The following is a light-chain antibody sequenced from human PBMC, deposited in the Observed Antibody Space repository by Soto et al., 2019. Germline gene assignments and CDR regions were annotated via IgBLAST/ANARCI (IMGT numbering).Light chain of an antibody. CDR1: SSDVGSYNL. CDR3: FSYAGSHVV. V-gene: IGLV2-23*01. CDR2: EGS. Sequence: QSVLTQPASVSGSPGQSITISCTGTSSDVGSYNLVSWYQQHPGKAPKLMIYEGSKRPSGVSNRFSGSKSGNTASLTISGLQAEDEADYYCFSYAGSHVVFGGGTKLTVL. J-gene: IGLJ2*01.